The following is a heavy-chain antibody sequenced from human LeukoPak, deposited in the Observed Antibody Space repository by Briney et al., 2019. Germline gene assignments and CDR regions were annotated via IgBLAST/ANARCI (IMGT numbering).Heavy chain of an antibody. CDR2: VNPNTGGT. CDR1: GYTFTGYY. J-gene: IGHJ4*02. Sequence: ASVKISCKASGYTFTGYYINWVRQAPGQAPEWVGWVNPNTGGTRYAQKFQGRVTMTRDTSITTAFMELRGLTFDDTAVFYCVKEAGPLDWGQGTLVTVSS. V-gene: IGHV1-2*02. CDR3: VKEAGPLD.